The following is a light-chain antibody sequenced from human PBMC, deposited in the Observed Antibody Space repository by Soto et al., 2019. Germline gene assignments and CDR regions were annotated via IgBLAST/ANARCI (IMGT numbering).Light chain of an antibody. J-gene: IGKJ1*01. Sequence: GDRVTITCRASQTISSWLAWYXQKXGKXXKXXXYKASTLKSGVPSRFSGSGYGTEFTLTISSLQPDDFATYYCQHYNSYSEAFGQGTKVDIK. V-gene: IGKV1-5*03. CDR2: KAS. CDR1: QTISSW. CDR3: QHYNSYSEA.